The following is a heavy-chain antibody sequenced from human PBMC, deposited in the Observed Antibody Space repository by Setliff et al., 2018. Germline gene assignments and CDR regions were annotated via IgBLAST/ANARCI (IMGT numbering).Heavy chain of an antibody. V-gene: IGHV4-34*01. J-gene: IGHJ3*02. D-gene: IGHD6-19*01. Sequence: SETLSLTCAIYGDSFSGYFWSWVRQSPGKGLEWIGEINHSGSTNYNPSLKSRVTISVDTSKNQFSLKLSSVTAADTAVYYCARGWGSGWSKEGAFDIWGQGTMVTVSS. CDR2: INHSGST. CDR1: GDSFSGYF. CDR3: ARGWGSGWSKEGAFDI.